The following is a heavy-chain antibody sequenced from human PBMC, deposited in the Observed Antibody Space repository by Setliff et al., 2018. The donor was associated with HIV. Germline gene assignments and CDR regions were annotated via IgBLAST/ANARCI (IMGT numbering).Heavy chain of an antibody. CDR2: ISYIGTT. Sequence: SETLSLTCTVSGVSVSRDGYYWSWIRQLPGKDLEWIAFISYIGTTFYNPSLKSRLTMSRVPAKNQFSLKLSSVTAADTAVYYCARVVLLEPLTPGGTFEIWGQGTTVTVSS. V-gene: IGHV4-31*03. CDR3: ARVVLLEPLTPGGTFEI. D-gene: IGHD3-16*01. J-gene: IGHJ3*02. CDR1: GVSVSRDGYY.